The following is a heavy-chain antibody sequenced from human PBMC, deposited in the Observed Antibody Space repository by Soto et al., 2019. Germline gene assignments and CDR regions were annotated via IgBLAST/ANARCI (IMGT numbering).Heavy chain of an antibody. D-gene: IGHD5-12*01. CDR3: ARVSPYSGNEFDY. Sequence: QVQLQESGPGLVKPSQTLSLTCTVSGGSINSGGYYWSWIRQHPGKGLEWIGYIYYGGTTYYSPSLESRVTISVDTSKNQFSLRLNSVTAADTAVYYCARVSPYSGNEFDYWGQGSLVTVSS. CDR2: IYYGGTT. CDR1: GGSINSGGYY. V-gene: IGHV4-31*03. J-gene: IGHJ4*02.